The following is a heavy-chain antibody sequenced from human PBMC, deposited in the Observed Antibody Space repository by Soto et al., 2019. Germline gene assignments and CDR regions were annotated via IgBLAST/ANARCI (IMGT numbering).Heavy chain of an antibody. CDR2: INAGNGNT. CDR1: GYTFTSYA. J-gene: IGHJ3*01. CDR3: ARDFLPRGVTTSS. V-gene: IGHV1-3*01. Sequence: ASVKVSCKASGYTFTSYAMHLVRQAPGQRLEWMGWINAGNGNTKYSQKFQGRVTITRDTSASTAYMELSSLRSEDTAVYYCARDFLPRGVTTSSWGQGTMVTVSS. D-gene: IGHD4-17*01.